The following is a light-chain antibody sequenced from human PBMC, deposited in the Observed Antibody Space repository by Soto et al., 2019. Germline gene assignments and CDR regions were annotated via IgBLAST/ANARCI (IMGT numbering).Light chain of an antibody. CDR2: AAS. J-gene: IGKJ1*01. CDR1: QGISNY. V-gene: IGKV1-27*01. CDR3: QKYNSAPRT. Sequence: DIQMTQSPSTLSGSVGDRVTITCRSSQGISNYLAWYQQKPGKVPKLLIYAASTLQSGVPSRFSGSGSGTDFTLTISSLQPEDVATYYCQKYNSAPRTFGQGTKVDIK.